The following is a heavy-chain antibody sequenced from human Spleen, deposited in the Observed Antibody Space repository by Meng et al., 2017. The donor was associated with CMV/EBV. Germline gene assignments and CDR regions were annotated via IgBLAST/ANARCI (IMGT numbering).Heavy chain of an antibody. CDR2: IDHSGNS. CDR1: SITTSTW. J-gene: IGHJ5*02. V-gene: IGHV4-4*02. D-gene: IGHD3-16*01. CDR3: ARVREHTSLGNYWFDP. Sequence: SITTSTWWSWVRQPPGKGLEWVGEIDHSGNSNSNPSLKSRLTLSLDTSKNHLSLRMTSVTAEDTAIYYCARVREHTSLGNYWFDPWGQGTPVTVSS.